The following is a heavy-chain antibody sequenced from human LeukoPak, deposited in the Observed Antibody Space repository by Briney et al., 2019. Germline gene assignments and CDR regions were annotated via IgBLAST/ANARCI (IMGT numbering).Heavy chain of an antibody. CDR2: INHSGST. CDR3: ARDGYSYYYYYGMDV. CDR1: GGSFSGCY. V-gene: IGHV4-34*01. J-gene: IGHJ6*02. Sequence: SETLSLTCAVYGGSFSGCYWSWIRQPPGKGLEWIGEINHSGSTNYNPSLKSRVTMSVDTSKNQFSLKLSSVTAADTAVYYCARDGYSYYYYYGMDVWGQGTTVTVSS. D-gene: IGHD5-24*01.